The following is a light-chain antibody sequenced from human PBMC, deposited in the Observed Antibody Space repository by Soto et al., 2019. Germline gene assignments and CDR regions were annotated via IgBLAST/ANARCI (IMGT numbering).Light chain of an antibody. CDR3: QQSYNTPIT. Sequence: DSQRTQFPSTLSASVGSRVTIACRASQSISSYLNWYQQKPGKAPKLLMYDASSLQSWVPSRFSGSGCGTDFNLTISSLQPEDFAPYHCQQSYNTPITSGQGTRVDIK. CDR2: DAS. J-gene: IGKJ5*01. V-gene: IGKV1-39*01. CDR1: QSISSY.